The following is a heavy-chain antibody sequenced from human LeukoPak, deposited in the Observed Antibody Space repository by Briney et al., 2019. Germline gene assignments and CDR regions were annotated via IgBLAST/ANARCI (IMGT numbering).Heavy chain of an antibody. CDR1: GFTFSSYW. CDR2: IKQDGSEK. CDR3: ARESGYSYGGLFDY. J-gene: IGHJ4*02. Sequence: PGGSLRLSCAASGFTFSSYWMSWVRQAPGKGLEWGANIKQDGSEKYYVDSVKGRFTISRDNAKNSLYLQMNSLRAEDTAVYYCARESGYSYGGLFDYWGQGTLVTVSS. D-gene: IGHD5-18*01. V-gene: IGHV3-7*01.